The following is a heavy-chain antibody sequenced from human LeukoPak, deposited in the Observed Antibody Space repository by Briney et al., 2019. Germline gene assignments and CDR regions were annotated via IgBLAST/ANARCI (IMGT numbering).Heavy chain of an antibody. V-gene: IGHV4-34*01. CDR1: GGSFSGYY. J-gene: IGHJ4*02. CDR3: ARASIAAAGSADY. Sequence: PSETLSLTCAVYGGSFSGYYWSWIRQPPGKGLEWIGEINHSGSTNYNPSLKSRVTISVDTSKNQFSLKLSSVTAADTAAYYCARASIAAAGSADYWGQGTLVTVSS. CDR2: INHSGST. D-gene: IGHD6-13*01.